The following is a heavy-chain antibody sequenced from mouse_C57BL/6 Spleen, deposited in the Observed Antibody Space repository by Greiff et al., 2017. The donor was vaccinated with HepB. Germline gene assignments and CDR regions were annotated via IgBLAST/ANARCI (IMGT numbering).Heavy chain of an antibody. J-gene: IGHJ1*03. CDR2: IYPGSGST. D-gene: IGHD1-1*01. V-gene: IGHV1-55*01. Sequence: VQLQQPGAELVKPGASVKMSCKASGYTFTSYWITWVKQRPGQGLEWIGDIYPGSGSTNYNEKFKSKATLTVDTSSSTAYMQLSSLTSEDSAVYYCARKFPYYYGSSYDWYFDVWGTGTTVTVSS. CDR3: ARKFPYYYGSSYDWYFDV. CDR1: GYTFTSYW.